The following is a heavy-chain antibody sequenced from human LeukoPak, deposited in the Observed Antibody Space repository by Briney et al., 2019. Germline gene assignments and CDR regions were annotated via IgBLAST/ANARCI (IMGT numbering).Heavy chain of an antibody. J-gene: IGHJ4*02. D-gene: IGHD3-10*01. Sequence: SETLSLTCTVSGDSISSGDYYWSWIRQPAGKGLEWIGRISSSGSTNYNPSLKSRVTISVDTSKNQFSLKLSSVTAADTAVYYCARLGYYYGSGSYYPSDYWGQGTLVTVSS. CDR1: GDSISSGDYY. CDR3: ARLGYYYGSGSYYPSDY. V-gene: IGHV4-61*02. CDR2: ISSSGST.